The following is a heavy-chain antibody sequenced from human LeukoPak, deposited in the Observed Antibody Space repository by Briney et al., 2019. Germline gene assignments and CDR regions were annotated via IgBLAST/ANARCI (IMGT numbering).Heavy chain of an antibody. CDR3: ARLLGGDPYYMDV. V-gene: IGHV4-59*11. J-gene: IGHJ6*03. Sequence: SETLSLTCTVAGDSITSQYWNWIRQPPGEGLEWIGFIYGVAKSNYNPSLRSRVTMSIDTSKNQFSLKLSSVTAADTAVYYCARLLGGDPYYMDVWGKGTTVTVSS. CDR2: IYGVAKS. CDR1: GDSITSQY. D-gene: IGHD3-3*01.